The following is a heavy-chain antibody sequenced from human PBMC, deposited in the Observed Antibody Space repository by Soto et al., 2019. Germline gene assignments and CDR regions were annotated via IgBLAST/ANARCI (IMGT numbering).Heavy chain of an antibody. V-gene: IGHV4-59*08. Sequence: PSETLSLTCTVSGGSISSYYWSWIRQPPGKGLEWIGYIYYSGSTNYNPSLKSRVTISVDTSKNQFSLKLSSVTAADTAVYYCARHPIYGDYVWVWYFDFWGRGTLVTVSS. CDR1: GGSISSYY. D-gene: IGHD4-17*01. J-gene: IGHJ2*01. CDR2: IYYSGST. CDR3: ARHPIYGDYVWVWYFDF.